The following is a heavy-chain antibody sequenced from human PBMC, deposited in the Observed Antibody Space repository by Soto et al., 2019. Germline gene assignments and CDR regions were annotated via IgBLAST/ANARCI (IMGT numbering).Heavy chain of an antibody. D-gene: IGHD2-21*01. CDR2: ISGSGGTT. V-gene: IGHV3-23*01. J-gene: IGHJ4*02. CDR3: AKDSPSHVGGWELPFDY. CDR1: ALTFGSYA. Sequence: EVQLLESGGGLVQPGGSLRLSCAASALTFGSYAMSWVRQAPGKGLEWVSAISGSGGTTYYADSVRGRFTISRDNSENTLYLQMNSLRADDTAVYYCAKDSPSHVGGWELPFDYWGQGTLVTVSS.